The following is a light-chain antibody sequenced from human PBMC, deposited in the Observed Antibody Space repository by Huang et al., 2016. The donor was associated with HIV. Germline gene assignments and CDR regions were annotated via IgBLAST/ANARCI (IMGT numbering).Light chain of an antibody. J-gene: IGKJ4*01. V-gene: IGKV3-11*01. CDR1: QSVGSS. CDR2: DAS. CDR3: QQRSNWPLT. Sequence: EIVLTQTPATLSLSPGERATLSCRASQSVGRASQSVGSSLAWYQQRPGQAPRLLIYDASNRATGIPPRLSGSESGTDFTLTISSLEPEDFAVYYCQQRSNWPLTFGGGTKVEIK.